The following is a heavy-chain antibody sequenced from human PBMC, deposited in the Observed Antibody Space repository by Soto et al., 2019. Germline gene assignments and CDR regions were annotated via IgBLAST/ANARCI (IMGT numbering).Heavy chain of an antibody. V-gene: IGHV3-74*01. Sequence: DVQLVESGGGLVQPGESLRLSCVTSGFTFSSSWMYWVRQVPGKGLVWVSRIISDGTVTNYADSVEGRFTISRDNAKNTLYLQMSSLRVEDTAVYYCARYNWNDRYIDYWGQGTLVTVSS. CDR2: IISDGTVT. J-gene: IGHJ4*02. CDR3: ARYNWNDRYIDY. CDR1: GFTFSSSW. D-gene: IGHD1-20*01.